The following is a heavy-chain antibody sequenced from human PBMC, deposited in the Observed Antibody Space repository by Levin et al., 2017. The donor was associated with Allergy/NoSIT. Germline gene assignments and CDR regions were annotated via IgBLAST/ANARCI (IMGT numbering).Heavy chain of an antibody. D-gene: IGHD6-19*01. Sequence: GGSLRLSCAASGFTFSNAWMCWVRQAPGKGLEWVGRIKSKTAGGTTDYAAPVKGRFTMSRDESKDVLYLQLNSLKTEDTAVYYCTHSLQDSSGWYGAFDYWGQGTLVTVSS. V-gene: IGHV3-15*01. CDR1: GFTFSNAW. CDR2: IKSKTAGGTT. J-gene: IGHJ4*02. CDR3: THSLQDSSGWYGAFDY.